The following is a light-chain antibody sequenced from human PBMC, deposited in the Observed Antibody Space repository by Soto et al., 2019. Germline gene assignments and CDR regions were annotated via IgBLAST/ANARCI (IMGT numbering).Light chain of an antibody. CDR2: DNN. CDR1: SSNIGNNY. V-gene: IGLV1-51*01. CDR3: GTWDSSLSVVV. J-gene: IGLJ2*01. Sequence: QSALTQPPSVSAAPGQKVTISCSGSSSNIGNNYVSWYQHLPGTAPKLLIYDNNKRPSGIPDRFSGSKSGTSATLGITGLQTGDEADYYCGTWDSSLSVVVFGGGIKVTVL.